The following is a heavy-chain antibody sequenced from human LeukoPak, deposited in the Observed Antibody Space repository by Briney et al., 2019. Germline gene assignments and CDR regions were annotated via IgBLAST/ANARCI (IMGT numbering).Heavy chain of an antibody. D-gene: IGHD1-20*01. V-gene: IGHV1-18*01. J-gene: IGHJ6*03. CDR1: GYTFTTYG. CDR2: ISTYDDNI. Sequence: GASVKVSCKASGYTFTTYGLSWVRQAPGQGLEWLGWISTYDDNIKYAQSLQGRLTLTIDTSTSTAYMELRSLTSDDTAVYYCARLEHNWNYYYYMDVWGKGTTVTVSS. CDR3: ARLEHNWNYYYYMDV.